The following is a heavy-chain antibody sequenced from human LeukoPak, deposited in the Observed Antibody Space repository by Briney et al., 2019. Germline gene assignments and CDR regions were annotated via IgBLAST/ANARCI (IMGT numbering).Heavy chain of an antibody. J-gene: IGHJ4*02. D-gene: IGHD3-10*01. V-gene: IGHV5-51*01. CDR1: GYSFTCYW. CDR2: IYPGDSDT. CDR3: ARVGVRGVIIIDY. Sequence: GESLKISCKGSGYSFTCYWIAWVRQMPGKGLEWMGIIYPGDSDTRYSPSFQGQVTISADKSISTAHLQWSSLKASDTAMYYCARVGVRGVIIIDYWGQGTLVTVSS.